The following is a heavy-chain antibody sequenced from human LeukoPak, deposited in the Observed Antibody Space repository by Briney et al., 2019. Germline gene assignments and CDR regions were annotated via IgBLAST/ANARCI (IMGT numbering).Heavy chain of an antibody. V-gene: IGHV3-7*04. CDR2: IKGDGTEK. CDR3: ARGMTWSAY. J-gene: IGHJ4*02. D-gene: IGHD2-21*02. CDR1: GFTFSTYW. Sequence: GGSLRPSCAASGFTFSTYWMLWVRQAPGKGLEWVANIKGDGTEKHYVDSVKGRFTISRDNAKNSLYLQMNNLRAEDKALYYCARGMTWSAYWGQGTLVAVAS.